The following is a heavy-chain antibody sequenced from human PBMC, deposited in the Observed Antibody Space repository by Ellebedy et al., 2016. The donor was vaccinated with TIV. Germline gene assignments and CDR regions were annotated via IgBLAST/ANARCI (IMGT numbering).Heavy chain of an antibody. CDR1: GGSISIYY. V-gene: IGHV4-4*07. Sequence: SETLSLTXTVSGGSISIYYWSWIRQPAGKGLEWIGRIYPNGNTNYNPSLKSRVTVSVDTSKNQFSLKLSSVTAADTAVYYCARGARYYYYMDVWGKGTTVTVSS. J-gene: IGHJ6*03. CDR2: IYPNGNT. CDR3: ARGARYYYYMDV.